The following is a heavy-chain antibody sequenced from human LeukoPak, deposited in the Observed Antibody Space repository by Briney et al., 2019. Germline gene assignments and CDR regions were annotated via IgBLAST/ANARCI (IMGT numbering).Heavy chain of an antibody. CDR2: INPKIGGT. CDR3: ARDSSRRPQIYDIATSFSTDF. CDR1: RYTFTDYY. J-gene: IGHJ4*02. Sequence: ASVKVSCKASRYTFTDYYIHWVRQAPGQGLEWMGLINPKIGGTNYAQSFQGRVSMTRDTSITTAYMELRTVTSDDTAVYYCARDSSRRPQIYDIATSFSTDFWGQGTLVTVSS. D-gene: IGHD3-9*01. V-gene: IGHV1-2*02.